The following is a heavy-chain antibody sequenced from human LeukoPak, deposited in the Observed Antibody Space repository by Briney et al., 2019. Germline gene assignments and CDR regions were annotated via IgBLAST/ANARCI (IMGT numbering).Heavy chain of an antibody. CDR2: INTDGSST. J-gene: IGHJ4*02. V-gene: IGHV3-74*01. CDR3: ARGESSHFDY. Sequence: PGGSLRLSCAASGFTFSSYWMHWVRQAPGKGLAWVSRINTDGSSTSYADSVKGRFTISRDNAKNTLYLQMNSLRAEDTAVYYCARGESSHFDYWGQGTLVTVSS. D-gene: IGHD3-16*01. CDR1: GFTFSSYW.